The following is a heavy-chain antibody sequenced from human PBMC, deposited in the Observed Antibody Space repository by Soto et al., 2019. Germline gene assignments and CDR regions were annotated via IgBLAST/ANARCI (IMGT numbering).Heavy chain of an antibody. Sequence: QVQLVESGGGVVQPGTSLRLSCAASGFTFSSYGIHWVRQAPGKGLEWVAALSFAGNKKNYVDSVTGRFTISRDNSKNTAFLQMNSLRAEDTAVYFCAKDTYYHAESGHYVCDSWGQGTLVTVSS. CDR2: LSFAGNKK. CDR1: GFTFSSYG. J-gene: IGHJ5*01. CDR3: AKDTYYHAESGHYVCDS. D-gene: IGHD3-10*01. V-gene: IGHV3-30*18.